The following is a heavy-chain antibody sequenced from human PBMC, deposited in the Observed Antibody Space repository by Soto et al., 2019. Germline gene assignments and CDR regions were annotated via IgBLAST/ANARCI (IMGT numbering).Heavy chain of an antibody. CDR2: INAGNGNT. D-gene: IGHD3-10*01. CDR3: ARDGELLWFGELLFNWFDP. V-gene: IGHV1-3*01. CDR1: GYTFTSYA. Sequence: ASVKVSCKASGYTFTSYAMHWVRQAPGQRIEWMGWINAGNGNTKYSQKFQGRVTITRDTSASTAYMELSSLRSEDTAVYYCARDGELLWFGELLFNWFDPWGQGTLVTVSS. J-gene: IGHJ5*02.